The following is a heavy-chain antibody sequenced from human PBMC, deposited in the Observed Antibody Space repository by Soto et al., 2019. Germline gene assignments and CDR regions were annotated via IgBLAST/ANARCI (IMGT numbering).Heavy chain of an antibody. CDR2: IYYSGST. CDR1: GGSISSYY. J-gene: IGHJ5*02. V-gene: IGHV4-59*01. Sequence: SDTLSLTCTVPGGSISSYYWSWIRQPPGKGLEWIGYIYYSGSTNYNPSVKSRVTISVDTSKNQFSLKLSSVTAADTAVYYCARDFSGSYNNWFDPWGQGTLVTVS. D-gene: IGHD1-26*01. CDR3: ARDFSGSYNNWFDP.